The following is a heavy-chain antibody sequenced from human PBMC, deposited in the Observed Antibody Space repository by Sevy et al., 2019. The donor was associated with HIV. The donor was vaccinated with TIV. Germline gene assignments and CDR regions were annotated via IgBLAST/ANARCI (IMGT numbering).Heavy chain of an antibody. V-gene: IGHV3-23*01. CDR2: ISGSGGST. D-gene: IGHD6-13*01. CDR1: GFTFSSYA. J-gene: IGHJ4*02. Sequence: GGSLRLSCAASGFTFSSYAMSWGRQAPGKGLELVSAISGSGGSTYYADSVKGRFTISRDNSKNTLYLQMNSLRAEDTAVYYCVKGSGIAAARQSLYFDYWGQGTLVTVSS. CDR3: VKGSGIAAARQSLYFDY.